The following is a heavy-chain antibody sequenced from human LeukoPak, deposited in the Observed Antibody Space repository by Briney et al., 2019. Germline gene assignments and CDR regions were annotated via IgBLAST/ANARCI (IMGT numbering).Heavy chain of an antibody. CDR2: IYHSGTS. Sequence: SETLSLTCTVSGGSISSGGFYWNWIRQPPGQGLEWIGYIYHSGTSYYNPSLKSRLSMSVDTSENQFSLNLNSVTAADTAVYYCARDGDYHASGSVFFDFWGQGILVTVSS. CDR3: ARDGDYHASGSVFFDF. V-gene: IGHV4-31*03. CDR1: GGSISSGGFY. J-gene: IGHJ4*02. D-gene: IGHD3-10*01.